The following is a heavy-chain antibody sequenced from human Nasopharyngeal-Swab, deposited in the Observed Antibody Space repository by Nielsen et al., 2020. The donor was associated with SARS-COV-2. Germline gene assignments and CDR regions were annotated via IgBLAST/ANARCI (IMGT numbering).Heavy chain of an antibody. J-gene: IGHJ5*02. CDR2: INHSGST. CDR1: GGSFSGYY. CDR3: ARMTPLAVAGGSWFDP. V-gene: IGHV4-34*01. Sequence: SETLSLTCAVYGGSFSGYYWSWIRQPPGKGLEWIGEINHSGSTNYNPSLKSRVTISVDTFKNQFSLKLSSVTAADTAVYYCARMTPLAVAGGSWFDPWGQGTLVTVSS. D-gene: IGHD6-19*01.